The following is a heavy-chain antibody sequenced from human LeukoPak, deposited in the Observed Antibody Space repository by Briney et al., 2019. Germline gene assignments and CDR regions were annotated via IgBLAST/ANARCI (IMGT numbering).Heavy chain of an antibody. V-gene: IGHV4-59*01. J-gene: IGHJ3*02. Sequence: SETLSLTCTVSGGSISSYYWSWIRQPPGKGLEWIGYIYYSGSTNYNPSLKSRVTISVDTSKNQFSLKLSSVTAADPAVYYCARDVVAHAFDIWGQGTMVTVSS. CDR2: IYYSGST. D-gene: IGHD2-2*01. CDR1: GGSISSYY. CDR3: ARDVVAHAFDI.